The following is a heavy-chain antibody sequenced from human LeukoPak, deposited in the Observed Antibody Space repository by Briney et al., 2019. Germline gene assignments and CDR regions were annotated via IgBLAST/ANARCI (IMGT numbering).Heavy chain of an antibody. CDR3: AKDHYDYIRVTYDFDY. V-gene: IGHV3-30*18. CDR1: FXXXG. Sequence: FXXXGXXXXREGXGKXLEWVXXXSYDLSNTFYAHSVNCPFTISRDNSNNTLYMQMNSLRAEDTAVYYCAKDHYDYIRVTYDFDYWGQGTLVTVSS. J-gene: IGHJ4*02. D-gene: IGHD3-16*01. CDR2: XSYDLSNT.